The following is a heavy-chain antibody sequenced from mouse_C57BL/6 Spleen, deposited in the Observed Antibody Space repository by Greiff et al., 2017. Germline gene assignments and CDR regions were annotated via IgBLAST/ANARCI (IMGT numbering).Heavy chain of an antibody. CDR2: IDPSASYT. D-gene: IGHD2-5*01. J-gene: IGHJ2*01. V-gene: IGHV1-50*01. Sequence: QVQLQQPGAELVKPGASVKLSCKASGYTFTSYWMQWVKQRPGQGLEWIGEIDPSASYTNYNQKFKGKATLTVDTSSSTAYMQLSSLTSEDSAVDYCARSLLYYSNLHYLDYWGQGTTLTVSS. CDR3: ARSLLYYSNLHYLDY. CDR1: GYTFTSYW.